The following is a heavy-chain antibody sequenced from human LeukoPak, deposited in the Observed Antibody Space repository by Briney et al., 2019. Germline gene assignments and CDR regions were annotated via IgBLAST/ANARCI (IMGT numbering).Heavy chain of an antibody. Sequence: SQTLSLTCDISGDSVSSNSAAWNWIRQSPLRGLEWLGRTYYRSKWYNDYAVSVKSRITINPDTSKNQFSLQLNSVAPEDTAVYYCTRGAPVGSSREFDYWGQGTLVTVSS. D-gene: IGHD5-24*01. CDR1: GDSVSSNSAA. J-gene: IGHJ4*02. V-gene: IGHV6-1*01. CDR3: TRGAPVGSSREFDY. CDR2: TYYRSKWYN.